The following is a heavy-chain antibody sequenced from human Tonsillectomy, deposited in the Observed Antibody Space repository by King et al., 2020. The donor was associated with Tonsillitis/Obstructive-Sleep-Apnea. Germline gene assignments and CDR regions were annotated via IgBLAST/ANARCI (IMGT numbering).Heavy chain of an antibody. V-gene: IGHV4-34*01. CDR3: ARVPHSSGWYGGN. CDR2: INHSGST. D-gene: IGHD6-19*01. CDR1: GGSFSGYY. J-gene: IGHJ4*02. Sequence: VQLPQWGAGLLKPSETLSLTCAVYGGSFSGYYWSWIRQPPGKGLEWIGEINHSGSTNYNPSLKSRVTISVDTSKNQFSLKLSSVTAADTAVYYCARVPHSSGWYGGNWGQGTLVTVSS.